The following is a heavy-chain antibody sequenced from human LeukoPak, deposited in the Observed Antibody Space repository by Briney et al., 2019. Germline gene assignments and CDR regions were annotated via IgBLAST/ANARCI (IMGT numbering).Heavy chain of an antibody. CDR3: ARDKLGAGSAFDI. V-gene: IGHV4-59*01. Sequence: SETLSLTCTVSGGSISSYYWSWIRQPPGKGLEWIGYIYYSGSTNYNPSLKSRVTISVDTSKNQFSLKLSSVTAADTAVYYCARDKLGAGSAFDIWGQGTMVTVSS. J-gene: IGHJ3*02. D-gene: IGHD3-16*01. CDR2: IYYSGST. CDR1: GGSISSYY.